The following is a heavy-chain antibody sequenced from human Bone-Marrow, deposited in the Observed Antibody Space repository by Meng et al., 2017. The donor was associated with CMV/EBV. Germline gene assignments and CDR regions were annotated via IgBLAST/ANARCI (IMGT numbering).Heavy chain of an antibody. D-gene: IGHD3-3*01. CDR3: ARSSDFWSGYSAPGAFDI. CDR1: GGTFSSYA. V-gene: IGHV1-69*10. Sequence: SVKVSCKASGGTFSSYAISWVRQAPGQGLEWMGGIIPILGIANYAQKFQGRVTITADKSTSTAYQELSSLRSEDTAVYYCARSSDFWSGYSAPGAFDIWGQGTMVTVSS. CDR2: IIPILGIA. J-gene: IGHJ3*02.